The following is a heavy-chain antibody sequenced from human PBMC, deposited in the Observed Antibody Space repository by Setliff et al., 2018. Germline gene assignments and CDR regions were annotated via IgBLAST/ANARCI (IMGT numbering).Heavy chain of an antibody. CDR2: VYYSGYT. CDR3: ARGCAAGACYSDYYYYMDV. Sequence: PSETLSLTCTVSGGSVSSTSHYWGWIRQAPGKGMEWIGSVYYSGYTYSKPSLQSRVTMSVDTSKNQFSLKLKSVTAADTAMYYCARGCAAGACYSDYYYYMDVWGKGTTVT. CDR1: GGSVSSTSHY. V-gene: IGHV4-39*07. D-gene: IGHD2-15*01. J-gene: IGHJ6*03.